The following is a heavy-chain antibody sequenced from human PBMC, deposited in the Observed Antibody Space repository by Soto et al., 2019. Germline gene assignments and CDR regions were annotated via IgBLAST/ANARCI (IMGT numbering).Heavy chain of an antibody. V-gene: IGHV3-74*01. Sequence: EVQLVESGGDLVQPGGFLRLSCATSGFTFSRYGMHWVRQSSGKGLVWVSRINSDGSSISYSDSVKGRFTISRDNAKKTLYMQVNRVIVEDTAVYYCARHSVDTMTSLDYRGQRTLVTVSP. CDR1: GFTFSRYG. J-gene: IGHJ4*02. CDR2: INSDGSSI. D-gene: IGHD5-18*01. CDR3: ARHSVDTMTSLDY.